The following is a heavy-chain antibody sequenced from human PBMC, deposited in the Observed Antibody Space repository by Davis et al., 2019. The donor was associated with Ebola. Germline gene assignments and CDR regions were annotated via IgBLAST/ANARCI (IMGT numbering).Heavy chain of an antibody. D-gene: IGHD6-13*01. J-gene: IGHJ5*02. CDR1: GGSISSDH. CDR2: IYYTGTT. CDR3: ARSPGIARYNWFDP. V-gene: IGHV4-59*12. Sequence: MPSETLSLTCTVSGGSISSDHWSWIRQPPGKGLEWIGYIYYTGTTEYNPSLKSRVTISVDTSKNQFSLKLSSVTAADTAVYYCARSPGIARYNWFDPWGQGTLVTVSS.